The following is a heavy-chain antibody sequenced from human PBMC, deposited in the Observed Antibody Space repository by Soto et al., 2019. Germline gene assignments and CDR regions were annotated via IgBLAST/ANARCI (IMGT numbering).Heavy chain of an antibody. V-gene: IGHV1-3*01. CDR3: ARVDIVATIIDY. D-gene: IGHD5-12*01. CDR1: GYTFTSYA. Sequence: GASVKVSCKASGYTFTSYAMHWVRQAPGQRLEWMGWINAGNGNTKYSQKFQGRVTITRDTSASTAYMELSSLRSEDTAVYYCARVDIVATIIDYWGQGTLVTVSS. J-gene: IGHJ4*02. CDR2: INAGNGNT.